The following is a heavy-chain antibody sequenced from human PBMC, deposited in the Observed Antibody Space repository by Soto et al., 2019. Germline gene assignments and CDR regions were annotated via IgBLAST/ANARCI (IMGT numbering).Heavy chain of an antibody. J-gene: IGHJ6*03. V-gene: IGHV4-31*03. Sequence: PSETLSLTCTFSGGSISSGGYYLSWIRQHPGKGLEWIGYIYYSGSTYYNPSLKSRVTISVDTSKNQFSLKLSSVTAADTAVYYCARRGYSYGPYYYYYMDVWGKGTTVTVSS. CDR3: ARRGYSYGPYYYYYMDV. CDR2: IYYSGST. D-gene: IGHD5-18*01. CDR1: GGSISSGGYY.